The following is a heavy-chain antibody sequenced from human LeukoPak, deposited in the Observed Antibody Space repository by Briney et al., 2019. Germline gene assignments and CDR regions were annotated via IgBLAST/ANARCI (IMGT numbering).Heavy chain of an antibody. CDR3: ARVITMVRGVPPPGMDV. D-gene: IGHD3-10*01. V-gene: IGHV1-69*13. J-gene: IGHJ6*04. CDR2: IIPNFGTA. Sequence: RPSVKVCCKASGCSFSSYAISWVRQAPGQGHEWMGGIIPNFGTANYAQKFQGRVAIAAYESTSADYMELSSLRSEDTAVYYCARVITMVRGVPPPGMDVWGKGTTVTVSS. CDR1: GCSFSSYA.